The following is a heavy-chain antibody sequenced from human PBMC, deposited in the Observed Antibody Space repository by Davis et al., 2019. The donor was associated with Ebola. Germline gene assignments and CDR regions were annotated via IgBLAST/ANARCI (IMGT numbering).Heavy chain of an antibody. CDR1: GFAVSSNH. J-gene: IGHJ4*02. CDR2: IFYSGST. D-gene: IGHD5-18*01. V-gene: IGHV4-59*02. Sequence: GSLRLSCAVSGFAVSSNHMSWVRQAPGKGLEWIGDIFYSGSTNYNPSLKSRLTITIDTSKNQFSLKLSSVTAADTAVYYCARANTGMVPPEIDQWGPGTMVTVSS. CDR3: ARANTGMVPPEIDQ.